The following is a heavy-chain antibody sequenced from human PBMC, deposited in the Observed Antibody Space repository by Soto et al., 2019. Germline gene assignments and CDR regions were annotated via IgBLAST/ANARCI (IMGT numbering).Heavy chain of an antibody. J-gene: IGHJ4*02. CDR1: GFTFSDYY. CDR2: ISSRSSYT. D-gene: IGHD5-18*01. CDR3: ARDHSLGGYSYGKFDC. V-gene: IGHV3-11*06. Sequence: GGSLRLSCAASGFTFSDYYMSWIRQAPGKGLEWVSHISSRSSYTNYADSVKGRFTISRDNAKNTLYLQMNRLRAGDTAVYYCARDHSLGGYSYGKFDCWGRGTLVTVS.